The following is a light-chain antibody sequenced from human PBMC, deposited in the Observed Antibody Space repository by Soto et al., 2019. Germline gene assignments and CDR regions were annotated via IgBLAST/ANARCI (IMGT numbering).Light chain of an antibody. CDR3: QQYYSYPRT. J-gene: IGKJ1*01. V-gene: IGKV1-8*01. CDR1: PGISSY. Sequence: AIRMTQSPSSFSASTGDRVTITCRASPGISSYLAWYQQKPGKAPKLLIYAASTLQSVVPSRFSGSGSGTDFTLTISCLQSEDFATYYCQQYYSYPRTFGQGTKVEIK. CDR2: AAS.